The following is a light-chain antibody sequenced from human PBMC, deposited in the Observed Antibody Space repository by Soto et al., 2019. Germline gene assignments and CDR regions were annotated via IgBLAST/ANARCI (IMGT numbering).Light chain of an antibody. J-gene: IGLJ3*02. Sequence: QSALTQPASVSGSPGQSITISCTGTSSDVGGYNYVSWYQHHPGKAPKLIIYEVSNRPSGVSNRFSGSKSGNAASLTISGLQAEDEADYYCTSYTTTETLVFGGGTKLTVL. CDR1: SSDVGGYNY. V-gene: IGLV2-14*01. CDR2: EVS. CDR3: TSYTTTETLV.